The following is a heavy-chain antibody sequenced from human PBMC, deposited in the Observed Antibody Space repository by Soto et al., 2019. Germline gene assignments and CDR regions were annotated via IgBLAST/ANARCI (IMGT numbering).Heavy chain of an antibody. D-gene: IGHD6-19*01. V-gene: IGHV1-8*01. J-gene: IGHJ4*02. CDR2: MNPNSGNT. Sequence: ASVKVSCKASGYTFTSYDINWVRQATGQGLEWMGWMNPNSGNTGYAQKFQGRVTMTRNTSISTAYMELSSLRSEDTAVYYCARGLKPQHSIAVDAPGYWGQGTLVTVSS. CDR1: GYTFTSYD. CDR3: ARGLKPQHSIAVDAPGY.